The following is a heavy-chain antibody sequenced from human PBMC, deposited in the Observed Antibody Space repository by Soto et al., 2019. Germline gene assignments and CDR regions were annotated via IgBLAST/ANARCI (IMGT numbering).Heavy chain of an antibody. J-gene: IGHJ4*02. CDR3: ARDRGSLAGFDY. D-gene: IGHD3-16*01. CDR2: IYYSGST. V-gene: IGHV4-30-4*01. CDR1: GGSISSGDYY. Sequence: SETLSLTCTVSGGSISSGDYYWSWIRQPPGKGLEWIGYIYYSGSTYYNPPLKSRVTISVGTSKNQFSLKLSSVTAADTAVYYCARDRGSLAGFDYWGQGTLVTVSS.